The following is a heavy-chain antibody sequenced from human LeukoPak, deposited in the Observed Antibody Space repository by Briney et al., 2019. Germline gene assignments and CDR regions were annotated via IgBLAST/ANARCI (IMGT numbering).Heavy chain of an antibody. J-gene: IGHJ6*03. Sequence: ASVKVSCKASGYTFTSYDINWVRQATGQGLEWMGWMNPNSGNTGYAQKFQGRVTMTRNTSISTAYMELSSLRSEDTAIYYCATVQYALLPGYLNYMEVWGKGTTVTISS. CDR1: GYTFTSYD. V-gene: IGHV1-8*01. CDR3: ATVQYALLPGYLNYMEV. D-gene: IGHD3-9*01. CDR2: MNPNSGNT.